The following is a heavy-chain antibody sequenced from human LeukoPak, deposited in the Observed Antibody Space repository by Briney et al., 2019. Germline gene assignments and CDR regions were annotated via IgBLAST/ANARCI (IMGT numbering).Heavy chain of an antibody. J-gene: IGHJ4*02. CDR2: IYYSGST. CDR3: ARARGYGDYGVDY. CDR1: GGSISSSSYY. D-gene: IGHD4-17*01. Sequence: SSETLSLTCTVSGGSISSSSYYWGWIRQPPGKGLEWIGSIYYSGSTYYNPSLKSRVTISVDTSKNQFSLKLSSVTAADTAVYYCARARGYGDYGVDYWGQGTLVTVSS. V-gene: IGHV4-39*07.